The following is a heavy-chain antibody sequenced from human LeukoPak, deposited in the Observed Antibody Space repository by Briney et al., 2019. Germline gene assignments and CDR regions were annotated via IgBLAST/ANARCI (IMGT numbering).Heavy chain of an antibody. Sequence: KPSETLSLTCAVSGYSISSGYYWGWIRQPPGKGLEWIGSIYHSGSTYYNPSLKSRVTISVDTSKNQFSLKLSSVTAADMAVYYCARVVPAADANYYYYYMDVWGKGTTVTVSS. D-gene: IGHD2-2*01. CDR1: GYSISSGYY. V-gene: IGHV4-38-2*01. CDR2: IYHSGST. CDR3: ARVVPAADANYYYYYMDV. J-gene: IGHJ6*03.